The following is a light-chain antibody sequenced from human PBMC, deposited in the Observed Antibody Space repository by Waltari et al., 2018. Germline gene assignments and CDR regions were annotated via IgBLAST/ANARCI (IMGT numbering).Light chain of an antibody. J-gene: IGKJ5*01. CDR3: QQYGSSPPIT. Sequence: EIVLTQSPGTLSLSPGERATLSCRASQSVSSSYLAWYQHKPGQAPRLLSYGASSRATGIPDRFSGSGSGTDFTLTISRLEPEDFAVYYCQQYGSSPPITFGQGTRLEMK. V-gene: IGKV3-20*01. CDR2: GAS. CDR1: QSVSSSY.